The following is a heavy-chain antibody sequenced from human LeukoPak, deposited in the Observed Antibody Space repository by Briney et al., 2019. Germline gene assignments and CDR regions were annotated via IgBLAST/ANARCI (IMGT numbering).Heavy chain of an antibody. CDR2: FDPEGGET. D-gene: IGHD5-12*01. J-gene: IGHJ3*02. CDR1: GYTLTELS. V-gene: IGHV1-24*01. Sequence: ASMKVSCKVSGYTLTELSMHWVRQAPGKGLEWMGGFDPEGGETIYAQKFQGRVTMTEDTSTDTAYMELSSLRSEDTAVYYCATAGVATTYDAFDIWGQGTMVTVSS. CDR3: ATAGVATTYDAFDI.